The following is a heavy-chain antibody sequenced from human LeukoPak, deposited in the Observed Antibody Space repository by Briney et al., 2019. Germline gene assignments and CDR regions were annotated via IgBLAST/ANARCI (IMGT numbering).Heavy chain of an antibody. CDR2: ISNDGDT. CDR3: AGDKTTGGWYEFDY. J-gene: IGHJ4*02. D-gene: IGHD6-19*01. V-gene: IGHV3-53*01. Sequence: GGSLRLSCAASGFTVSSNYMSWVRQGPGKGLECVSVISNDGDTYYADSVKGRFTISRDTSKDTVSLQMNSLRAEDTAVYYCAGDKTTGGWYEFDYWGQGTLVTVSS. CDR1: GFTVSSNY.